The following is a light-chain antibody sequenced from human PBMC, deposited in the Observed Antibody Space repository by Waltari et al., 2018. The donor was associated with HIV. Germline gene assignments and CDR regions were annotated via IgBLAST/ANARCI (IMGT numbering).Light chain of an antibody. J-gene: IGLJ3*02. Sequence: QSALTQPASVSGSLGQSIPFSCPGTSSDIGGYDYVSWYQQHPGEAPKIIIYDVTNRPSGISDRFSGSKSGDTASLTISGLQAEDEADYYCTSFTTTTAWVFGGGTKLTVL. V-gene: IGLV2-14*03. CDR1: SSDIGGYDY. CDR2: DVT. CDR3: TSFTTTTAWV.